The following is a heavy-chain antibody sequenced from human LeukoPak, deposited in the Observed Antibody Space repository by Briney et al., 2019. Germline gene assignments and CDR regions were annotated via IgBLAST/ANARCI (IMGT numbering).Heavy chain of an antibody. Sequence: SETLSLTCAVYGGSFSSYYWGWIRQPPGKGLEWIGSIYYSGSTYYNPSLKSRVTISVDTSKNQFSLKLSSVTAADTAVYYCARGYDFWSGYPYYFDYWGQGTLVTVSS. CDR1: GGSFSSYY. CDR3: ARGYDFWSGYPYYFDY. V-gene: IGHV4-39*01. J-gene: IGHJ4*02. CDR2: IYYSGST. D-gene: IGHD3-3*01.